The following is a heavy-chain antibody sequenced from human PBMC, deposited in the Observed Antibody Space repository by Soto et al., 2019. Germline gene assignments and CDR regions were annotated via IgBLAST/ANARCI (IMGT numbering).Heavy chain of an antibody. J-gene: IGHJ4*02. CDR1: GGTFRNYP. Sequence: QVQLVQSGTEVKEPGSSVKVSCKASGGTFRNYPINWVRQAPGQGLEWMGSIFPLTDIPDYAQNFQARLTISADKSTSTAYMELSSLTSDATAMYFCARGPLVVLNYFESWGQGTLVTVSS. CDR2: IFPLTDIP. CDR3: ARGPLVVLNYFES. V-gene: IGHV1-69*02.